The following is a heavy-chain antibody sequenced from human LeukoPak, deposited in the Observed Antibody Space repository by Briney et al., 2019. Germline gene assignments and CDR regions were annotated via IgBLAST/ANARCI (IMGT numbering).Heavy chain of an antibody. CDR3: ARSNPYGDYYFDY. J-gene: IGHJ4*02. D-gene: IGHD4-17*01. CDR1: GYTFTGYY. Sequence: ASVKVSCKASGYTFTGYYMHWVRQAPGQGLEWMGWINPNSGGTNYAQKFQGRVTMTRDTSISTAYMELSRLRSDDTAVCYCARSNPYGDYYFDYWGQGTLVTVSS. V-gene: IGHV1-2*02. CDR2: INPNSGGT.